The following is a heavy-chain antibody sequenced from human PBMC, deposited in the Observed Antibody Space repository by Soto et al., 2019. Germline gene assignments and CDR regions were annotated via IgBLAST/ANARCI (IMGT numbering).Heavy chain of an antibody. Sequence: PSQTLSLTCAISGYSVSSNDACWNWIIQSPSRGLEWLGRTFYRSEWYHDYAASVRSRISINPDTTKNQLSLQLNSVTPEDTAVYYCAREVTFVRGIINPFDHWGQGTLVTVPX. V-gene: IGHV6-1*01. CDR2: TFYRSEWYH. CDR1: GYSVSSNDAC. J-gene: IGHJ4*02. D-gene: IGHD3-10*01. CDR3: AREVTFVRGIINPFDH.